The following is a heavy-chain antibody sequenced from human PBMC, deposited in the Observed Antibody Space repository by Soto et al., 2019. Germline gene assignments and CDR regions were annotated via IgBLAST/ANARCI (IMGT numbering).Heavy chain of an antibody. CDR1: GYSFTSYW. CDR3: AVYYGYNWFDP. J-gene: IGHJ5*02. D-gene: IGHD4-17*01. V-gene: IGHV5-51*01. Sequence: PGESLKISCKGSGYSFTSYWIGWVRQMPGKGLEWMGIIYTGDSDTRYSPPSQGQVTISADKSISTAYLQWSSLKASDTVMYYCAVYYGYNWFDPWGQGTLVTVSS. CDR2: IYTGDSDT.